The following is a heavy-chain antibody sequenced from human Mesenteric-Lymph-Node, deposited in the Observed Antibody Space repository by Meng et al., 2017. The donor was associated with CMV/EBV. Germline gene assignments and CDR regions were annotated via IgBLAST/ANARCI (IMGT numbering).Heavy chain of an antibody. CDR3: ATVISGALGY. D-gene: IGHD1-14*01. Sequence: SLPFSVSGGSIDTYYWTWVQQPPGKGLEWIGDFYYSGSTNYNPSLKSRVTISVDTSKNQFSLKLTSVTAADTAVYYCATVISGALGYWGQGTLVTVSS. CDR1: GGSIDTYY. CDR2: FYYSGST. J-gene: IGHJ4*02. V-gene: IGHV4-59*01.